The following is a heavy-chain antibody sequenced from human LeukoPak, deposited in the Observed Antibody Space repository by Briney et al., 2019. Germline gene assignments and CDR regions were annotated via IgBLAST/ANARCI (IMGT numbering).Heavy chain of an antibody. Sequence: ASVKVSCKASGYTFTSYDINWVRQATGQGLEWMGWMNPNSGNTGYAQKFQGRVTVTRNTSISTAYMELSSLRSEDTAVYYCAREIAVAGTRGYYYYYGMDVWGQGTTVTVSS. CDR3: AREIAVAGTRGYYYYYGMDV. CDR2: MNPNSGNT. J-gene: IGHJ6*02. D-gene: IGHD6-19*01. V-gene: IGHV1-8*01. CDR1: GYTFTSYD.